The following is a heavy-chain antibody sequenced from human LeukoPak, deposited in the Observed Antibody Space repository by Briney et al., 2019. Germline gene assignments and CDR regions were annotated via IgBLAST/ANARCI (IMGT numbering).Heavy chain of an antibody. CDR2: IIPIFGTA. J-gene: IGHJ3*02. Sequence: GASVKVSCKASGGTFSSYAISWVRQAPGQGLEWMGGIIPIFGTANYAQKFQGRVTIPADESTSTAYMELSSLRSEDTAVYYCAREPSQRVMIVGFRDAFDIWGQGTMVTVSS. D-gene: IGHD3-22*01. CDR3: AREPSQRVMIVGFRDAFDI. CDR1: GGTFSSYA. V-gene: IGHV1-69*13.